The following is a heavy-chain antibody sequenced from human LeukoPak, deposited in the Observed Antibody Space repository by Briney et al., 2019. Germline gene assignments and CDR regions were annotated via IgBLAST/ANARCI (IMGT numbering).Heavy chain of an antibody. CDR1: GYSFTTYW. CDR3: ARVYSSSYQYLDWFDP. V-gene: IGHV5-51*01. Sequence: GESLKISCKGSGYSFTTYWIGWVRQMPGKGLEWMGIIYPGDSDTRYSPSFQGQVTISADKSISTAYLQWSSLKASDTAMYYCARVYSSSYQYLDWFDPWGQGTLVTVSS. D-gene: IGHD6-13*01. CDR2: IYPGDSDT. J-gene: IGHJ5*02.